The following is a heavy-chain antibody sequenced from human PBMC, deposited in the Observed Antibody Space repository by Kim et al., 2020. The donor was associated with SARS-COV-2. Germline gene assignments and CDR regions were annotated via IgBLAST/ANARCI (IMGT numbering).Heavy chain of an antibody. CDR3: AKYAMTTGDPYFGY. CDR1: GFTFSDYG. Sequence: GGSLRLSCAASGFTFSDYGMTWVRQAPGRGLEWVSAIGDSGTDTYYTDSVKGRFTISRDNSKNAFFLQMNSLRADDTAVYYCAKYAMTTGDPYFGYWGQGTLVTVSS. V-gene: IGHV3-23*01. D-gene: IGHD4-17*01. CDR2: IGDSGTDT. J-gene: IGHJ4*02.